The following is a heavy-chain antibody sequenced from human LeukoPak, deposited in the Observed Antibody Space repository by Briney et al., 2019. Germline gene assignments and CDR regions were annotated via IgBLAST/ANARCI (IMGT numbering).Heavy chain of an antibody. J-gene: IGHJ3*02. CDR3: AREDSSSFAFDI. Sequence: GGSLRLSCVASGFTFSNNWMSWVRQAPGKGLEWVANIKKDSSEKYYVDSVKGRFTVSRDNAKNTLYLQMNSLRAEDTAVYYCAREDSSSFAFDIWGQGTMVTVSS. V-gene: IGHV3-7*01. D-gene: IGHD6-13*01. CDR2: IKKDSSEK. CDR1: GFTFSNNW.